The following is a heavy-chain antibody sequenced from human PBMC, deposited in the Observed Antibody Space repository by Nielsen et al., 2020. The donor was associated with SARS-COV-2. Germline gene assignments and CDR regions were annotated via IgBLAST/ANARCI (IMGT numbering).Heavy chain of an antibody. CDR1: GFTFSSYA. CDR2: ISGSGGST. V-gene: IGHV3-23*01. J-gene: IGHJ3*02. Sequence: GESLKISCAASGFTFSSYAMSWVRQAPGKGLEWVSAISGSGGSTYYADSVKGRFTISRDNSKNTLYLQMNSLRAEDTAVYYCARGQQLDIDDAFDIWGQGTMVTVSS. CDR3: ARGQQLDIDDAFDI. D-gene: IGHD6-13*01.